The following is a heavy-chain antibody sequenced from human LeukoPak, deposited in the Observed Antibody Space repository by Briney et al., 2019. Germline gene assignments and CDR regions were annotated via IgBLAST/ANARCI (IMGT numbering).Heavy chain of an antibody. CDR3: ARGPVNYYGSGSYYIPNYYYYYYYMDV. CDR1: GYTFTGYY. Sequence: SVKVSCKASGYTFTGYYMHWVRQAPGQGLEWMGGIIPIFGTANYAQKFQGRVTITADESTSTAYMELSSLRSEDTAVYYCARGPVNYYGSGSYYIPNYYYYYYYMDVWGKGTTVTISS. J-gene: IGHJ6*03. CDR2: IIPIFGTA. D-gene: IGHD3-10*01. V-gene: IGHV1-69*13.